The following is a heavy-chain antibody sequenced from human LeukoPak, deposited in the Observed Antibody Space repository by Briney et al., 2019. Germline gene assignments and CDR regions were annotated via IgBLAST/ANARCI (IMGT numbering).Heavy chain of an antibody. D-gene: IGHD1-26*01. CDR3: ARELREHGTFDI. V-gene: IGHV3-64*01. Sequence: GSLRLSCAASGFTFSSYAMHWVRQAPGKGLEYVSAISSNGGSTYYANSVKGRFTISRDNSKNTLYLQMGSLRAEDTAVYYCARELREHGTFDIWGQGTMVTVSS. CDR1: GFTFSSYA. CDR2: ISSNGGST. J-gene: IGHJ3*02.